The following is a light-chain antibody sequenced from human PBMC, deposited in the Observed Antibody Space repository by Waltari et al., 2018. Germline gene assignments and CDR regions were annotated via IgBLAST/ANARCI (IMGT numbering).Light chain of an antibody. Sequence: FMLTQPHSVSESPGKTVTISCTRSSGNIATNYVQGYQQRPGSAPTKLIYEDNQSPSGVPDRFSGSIVSSSNSASLIISGLKAEDEADYYGQSFDSSHVVFGGGTKLTVL. CDR2: EDN. V-gene: IGLV6-57*03. CDR1: SGNIATNY. CDR3: QSFDSSHVV. J-gene: IGLJ2*01.